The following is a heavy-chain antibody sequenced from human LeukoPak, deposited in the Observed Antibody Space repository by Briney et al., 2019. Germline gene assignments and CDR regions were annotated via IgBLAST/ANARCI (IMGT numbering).Heavy chain of an antibody. CDR1: GYTFTSYD. CDR2: MNPNSGNT. Sequence: ASVKVSCKASGYTFTSYDINWVRQATGQGLEWMGWMNPNSGNTGYAQKFQGRVTITRNTSISTAYMELSSLRSEDTAVYYCAREVSDFWSGYYPTASYYMDVWGKGTTATVSS. V-gene: IGHV1-8*03. D-gene: IGHD3-3*01. J-gene: IGHJ6*03. CDR3: AREVSDFWSGYYPTASYYMDV.